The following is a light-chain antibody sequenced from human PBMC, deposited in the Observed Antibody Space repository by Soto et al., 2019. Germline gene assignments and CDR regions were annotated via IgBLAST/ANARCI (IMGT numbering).Light chain of an antibody. V-gene: IGKV3-20*01. CDR2: GAF. CDR1: QSFSNNY. J-gene: IGKJ1*01. Sequence: EIVLTQSPGTLSLSPGERATLSCRASQSFSNNYLAWYQQKPGQAPRLLIYGAFSRATGIPDRFSGSGSGTDFTLTISRLEPEDFGVYYCQQYGNSRTFGQGTKVEIK. CDR3: QQYGNSRT.